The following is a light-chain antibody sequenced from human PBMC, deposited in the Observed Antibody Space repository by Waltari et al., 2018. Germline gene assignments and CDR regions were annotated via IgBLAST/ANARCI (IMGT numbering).Light chain of an antibody. CDR1: QSIGSL. CDR3: QQYYSYFT. V-gene: IGKV1-5*01. J-gene: IGKJ4*01. CDR2: DSS. Sequence: DIQMTQSPSTLSASVGDRVTITCRASQSIGSLLAWYQQKPWKAPKLLIYDSSSLESGVPSRFSGSGSGTEFTLTINSLQPDDFATYSCQQYYSYFTFGGGAKVEIK.